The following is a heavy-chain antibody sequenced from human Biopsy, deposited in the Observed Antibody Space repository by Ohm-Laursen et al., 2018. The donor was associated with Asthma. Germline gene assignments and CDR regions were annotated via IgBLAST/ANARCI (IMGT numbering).Heavy chain of an antibody. CDR3: ARGAELDV. V-gene: IGHV4-34*01. J-gene: IGHJ6*02. CDR2: TNERGVT. CDR1: PGSFSGFF. Sequence: TLSLTCDVYPGSFSGFFWTWIRQSPGKGLEWIGETNERGVTNNNPSLKSRLIISIDTYWNRVSLKLTPVTAADTAVYYCARGAELDVWGQGTTVTVSS.